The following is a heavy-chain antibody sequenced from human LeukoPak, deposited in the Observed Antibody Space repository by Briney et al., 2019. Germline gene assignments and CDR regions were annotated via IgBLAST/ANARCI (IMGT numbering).Heavy chain of an antibody. CDR3: AGVGYDSRTWDY. CDR2: IYSGGST. CDR1: GFTVSSNY. V-gene: IGHV3-53*01. Sequence: GGSLRLSCAAPGFTVSSNYMSWVRQAPGKGLEWVSVIYSGGSTYYADSVKGRFTISRDNSKNTLYLQMNSLRAEDTAVYYCAGVGYDSRTWDYWGQGTLVTVSS. J-gene: IGHJ4*02. D-gene: IGHD3-22*01.